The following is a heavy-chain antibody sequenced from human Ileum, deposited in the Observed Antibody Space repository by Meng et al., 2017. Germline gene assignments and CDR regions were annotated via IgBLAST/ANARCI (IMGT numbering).Heavy chain of an antibody. J-gene: IGHJ4*02. Sequence: EVVVVGSGGGLVKPGGSLRLSCAASGFTFSGTWMTWVRQAPGKGLEWVGRIKITTDAGTPGYAAPVKGRFTISINDSKNTLYLQMNSLKTEDTAVYYCTTGKDYWGQGTLVTVSS. V-gene: IGHV3-15*01. CDR1: GFTFSGTW. CDR3: TTGKDY. CDR2: IKITTDAGTP.